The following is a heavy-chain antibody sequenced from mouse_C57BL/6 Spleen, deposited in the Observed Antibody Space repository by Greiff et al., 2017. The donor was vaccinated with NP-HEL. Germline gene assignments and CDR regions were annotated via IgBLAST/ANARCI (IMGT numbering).Heavy chain of an antibody. CDR1: GYTFTSYW. D-gene: IGHD1-1*02. CDR2: IYPSDSET. V-gene: IGHV1-61*01. J-gene: IGHJ1*03. Sequence: VQLQQPGAELVRPGSSVKLSCKASGYTFTSYWMDWVKQRPGQGLEWIGNIYPSDSETHYNQKFKDKATLTVDKSSSTAYMQLSSLTSEDSAVYYCARGWYEGYFDVWGTGTTVTVSS. CDR3: ARGWYEGYFDV.